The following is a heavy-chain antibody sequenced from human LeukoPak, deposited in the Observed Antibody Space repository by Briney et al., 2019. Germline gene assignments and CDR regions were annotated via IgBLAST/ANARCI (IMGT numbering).Heavy chain of an antibody. CDR2: ISWNSGSI. Sequence: PGRSLRLSCAVSGFTFDDYAMHWVRQAPGKGLEWVSGISWNSGSIGYADSVKGRFTISRDNAKNSLYLQMNSLRAEDMALYYCAKDTGSGWFYDAFDIWGQGTMVTVSS. CDR1: GFTFDDYA. J-gene: IGHJ3*02. CDR3: AKDTGSGWFYDAFDI. D-gene: IGHD6-19*01. V-gene: IGHV3-9*03.